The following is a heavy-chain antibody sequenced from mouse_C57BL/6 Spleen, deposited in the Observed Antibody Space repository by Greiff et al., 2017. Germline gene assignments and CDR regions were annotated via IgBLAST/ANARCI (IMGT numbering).Heavy chain of an antibody. CDR3: ASIYDGYSYAMDY. D-gene: IGHD2-3*01. Sequence: EVKLMESGGGLVKPGGSLKLSCAASGFTFSDYGMHWVRQAPEKGLEWVAYISSGSSTIYYADTVKGRFTISRDNAKNTLFLQMTSLRSEDTAMYYCASIYDGYSYAMDYWGQGTSVTVSS. CDR2: ISSGSSTI. J-gene: IGHJ4*01. CDR1: GFTFSDYG. V-gene: IGHV5-17*01.